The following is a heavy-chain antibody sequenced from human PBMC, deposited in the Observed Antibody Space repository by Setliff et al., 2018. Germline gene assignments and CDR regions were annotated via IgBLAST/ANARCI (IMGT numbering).Heavy chain of an antibody. CDR2: IDPSGNT. CDR3: ALSSSWFKDFQH. V-gene: IGHV4-61*10. J-gene: IGHJ1*01. D-gene: IGHD6-13*01. CDR1: GGSISSGSYY. Sequence: SETLSLTCTVSGGSISSGSYYWSWIRQPAGKGLEWMGHIDPSGNTNYSPSLKSRVTISGDTSKNQFSLKVSSVTAADTAIYYCALSSSWFKDFQHWGQGTLVTVSS.